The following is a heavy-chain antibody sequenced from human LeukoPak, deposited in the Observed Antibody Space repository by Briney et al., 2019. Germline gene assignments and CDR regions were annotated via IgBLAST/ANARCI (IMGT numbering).Heavy chain of an antibody. CDR1: GGSFSGYY. CDR3: ARGRVAAAGQSYYYYMDV. V-gene: IGHV4-34*01. D-gene: IGHD6-25*01. CDR2: INHSGST. J-gene: IGHJ6*03. Sequence: SETLSLTCAVYGGSFSGYYWSWIRQPPGKGLEWIGEINHSGSTNYNPSLKSRVTISVDTSKNQFSLKLSSVTAADTAVYYCARGRVAAAGQSYYYYMDVWGKGTTVTVSS.